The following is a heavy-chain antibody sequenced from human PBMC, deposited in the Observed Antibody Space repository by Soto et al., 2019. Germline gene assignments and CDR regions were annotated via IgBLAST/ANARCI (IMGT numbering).Heavy chain of an antibody. Sequence: QVQIQQWGAGLLKPAETLSLTCAVYGGSFSDYYWSWIRQPPGKGLEWIGEINHSGITNYSPSLKSRVTMPVDTSQNQFSLKLTSVTAADTALYYCARFPFDSNDWTNPRYFDIWGQGTLVTVSS. J-gene: IGHJ4*02. CDR1: GGSFSDYY. CDR2: INHSGIT. D-gene: IGHD3-22*01. CDR3: ARFPFDSNDWTNPRYFDI. V-gene: IGHV4-34*01.